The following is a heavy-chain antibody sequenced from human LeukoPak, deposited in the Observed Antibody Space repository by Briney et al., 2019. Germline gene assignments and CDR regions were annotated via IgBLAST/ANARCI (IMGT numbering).Heavy chain of an antibody. CDR2: IWYDGSNK. D-gene: IGHD3-22*01. V-gene: IGHV3-33*01. Sequence: GGSLRLSCAASGFAFSSYGMHWVRQAPGKGLEWVAVIWYDGSNKYYADSVKGRFTIFRDNSKNTLYLQMNSLRAEDTAVYYCARDFGSSGYFGGDYWGQGTLVTVSS. CDR1: GFAFSSYG. J-gene: IGHJ4*02. CDR3: ARDFGSSGYFGGDY.